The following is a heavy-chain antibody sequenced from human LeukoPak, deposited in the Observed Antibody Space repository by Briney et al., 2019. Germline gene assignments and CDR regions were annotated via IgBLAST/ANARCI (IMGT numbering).Heavy chain of an antibody. J-gene: IGHJ4*02. D-gene: IGHD3-22*01. CDR1: GFTFSSYD. CDR2: IYYSGST. CDR3: ARHPYYYDSSGYYLVGYFDY. V-gene: IGHV4-39*01. Sequence: PGGTLRLSCAASGFTFSSYDMSWVRQPPGKGLEWIGSIYYSGSTYYNPSLKSRVTISVDTSNKQFSLNLSSVTAADTAVYYCARHPYYYDSSGYYLVGYFDYWGQGTLVTVSS.